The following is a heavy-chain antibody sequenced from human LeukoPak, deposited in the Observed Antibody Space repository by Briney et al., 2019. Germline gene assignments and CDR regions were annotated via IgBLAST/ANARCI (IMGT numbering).Heavy chain of an antibody. Sequence: GGSLRLSCAASGFTFSSYSMTWVRQAPGKGLEWVSYISSSSTIYYADSVKGRFTISRDNAKNSLYLQMNSLRAEDTAVYYCARSQPRGYSYGPFDYWGQGTLVTVSS. V-gene: IGHV3-48*01. CDR2: ISSSSTI. D-gene: IGHD5-18*01. CDR3: ARSQPRGYSYGPFDY. CDR1: GFTFSSYS. J-gene: IGHJ4*02.